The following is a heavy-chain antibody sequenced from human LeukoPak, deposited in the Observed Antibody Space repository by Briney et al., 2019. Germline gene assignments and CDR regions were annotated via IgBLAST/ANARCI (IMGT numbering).Heavy chain of an antibody. Sequence: GGSLRLSCAASGFTFSSYEMIWVRQAPGKGLEWVAYISDYGGTIYYADSVKGRFTISRDNAKNTLHLQMNSPRAEDTAVYYCARDSSLRGGSSFDAFDIWGQGTMVTVSS. CDR3: ARDSSLRGGSSFDAFDI. CDR2: ISDYGGTI. J-gene: IGHJ3*02. CDR1: GFTFSSYE. D-gene: IGHD1-26*01. V-gene: IGHV3-48*03.